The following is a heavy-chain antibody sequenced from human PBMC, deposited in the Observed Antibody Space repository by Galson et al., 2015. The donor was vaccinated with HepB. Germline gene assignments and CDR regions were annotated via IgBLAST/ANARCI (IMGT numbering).Heavy chain of an antibody. V-gene: IGHV3-23*01. CDR3: AREIGQGGDYVI. CDR2: ISGSGGFT. Sequence: SLRLSCAAPGFTFSSYDMTWVRQAPGKGLEWVSVISGSGGFTDYADSVKGRFTISRDSSKNTLYLQMDSLRSEDTAVYYCAREIGQGGDYVIWGQGTLVTVSS. J-gene: IGHJ4*02. CDR1: GFTFSSYD. D-gene: IGHD2-21*02.